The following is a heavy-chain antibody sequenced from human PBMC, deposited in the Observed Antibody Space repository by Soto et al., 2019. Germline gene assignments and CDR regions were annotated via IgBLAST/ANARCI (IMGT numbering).Heavy chain of an antibody. D-gene: IGHD3-3*01. CDR1: GFTFSSYG. J-gene: IGHJ3*02. CDR3: AKDRALLLFLEWLLDDAFDI. CDR2: ISYDGSNK. V-gene: IGHV3-30*18. Sequence: VQLVESGGGVVQPGRSLRLSCAASGFTFSSYGMHWVRQAPGKGLEWVAVISYDGSNKYYADSVKGRFTISRDNSKNTLYLQMNSLRAEDPAVYYCAKDRALLLFLEWLLDDAFDIWGQGTMVTVSS.